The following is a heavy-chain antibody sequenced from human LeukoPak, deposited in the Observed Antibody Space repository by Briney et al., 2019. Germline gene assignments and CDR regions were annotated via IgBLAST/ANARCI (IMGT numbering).Heavy chain of an antibody. Sequence: GGSLRLSCAASGFTFDDYAMHWVRQAPGKGLEWFSLISWDGGSTDYAYSVKGRFTIARDNSKNSLYLQMNSLTDDDTALYYCAQAMTRPLSLDDHSSSGVPFGMDVWGKGATVTVSS. D-gene: IGHD6-19*01. CDR3: AQAMTRPLSLDDHSSSGVPFGMDV. CDR2: ISWDGGST. V-gene: IGHV3-43D*04. J-gene: IGHJ6*04. CDR1: GFTFDDYA.